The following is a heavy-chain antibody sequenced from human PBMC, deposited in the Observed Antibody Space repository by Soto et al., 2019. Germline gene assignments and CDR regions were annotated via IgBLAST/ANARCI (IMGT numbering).Heavy chain of an antibody. D-gene: IGHD2-8*01. CDR2: IYPGDSDT. V-gene: IGHV5-51*01. Sequence: GESLKISCKGSGYSFTIYCIGLVLQMPGKGLEWMGIIYPGDSDTRYSPSFQGQVTISADKSISTAYLQWSSLKASDTAMYYCARHRCTNGVCYYFDYWGQGTLVTVSS. J-gene: IGHJ4*02. CDR1: GYSFTIYC. CDR3: ARHRCTNGVCYYFDY.